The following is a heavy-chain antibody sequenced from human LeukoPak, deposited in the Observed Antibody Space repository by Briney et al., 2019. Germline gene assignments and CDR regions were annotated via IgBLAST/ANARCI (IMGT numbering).Heavy chain of an antibody. CDR3: ARGGYYDSSGYYYGGGNAFDI. CDR1: GGSVSSYY. D-gene: IGHD3-22*01. J-gene: IGHJ3*02. Sequence: ETLSLTCTVSGGSVSSYYWSWIRQPPGKGLEWIGYIYYSGSTNYNPSLKSRVTISVDTSKNQFSLKLSSVTAADTAVYYCARGGYYDSSGYYYGGGNAFDIWGQGTMVTVSS. CDR2: IYYSGST. V-gene: IGHV4-59*02.